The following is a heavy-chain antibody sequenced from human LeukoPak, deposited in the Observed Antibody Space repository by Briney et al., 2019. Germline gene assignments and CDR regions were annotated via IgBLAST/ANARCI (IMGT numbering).Heavy chain of an antibody. Sequence: GESLKISCKGSGYSFTSYWIGCVRQMPGKGLEWMGIIYPGDSDTTYSPSFQGQVTISADKSTTTAYLHWSRLKASDTAMYYCARHPTMVRGDQELYFDLWGRGTLVTVSS. J-gene: IGHJ2*01. CDR3: ARHPTMVRGDQELYFDL. D-gene: IGHD3-10*01. CDR2: IYPGDSDT. CDR1: GYSFTSYW. V-gene: IGHV5-51*01.